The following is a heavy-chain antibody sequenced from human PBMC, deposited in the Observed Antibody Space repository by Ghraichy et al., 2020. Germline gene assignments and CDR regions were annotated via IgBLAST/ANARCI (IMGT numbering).Heavy chain of an antibody. CDR3: AKVSLTIFGLVDYAFDI. V-gene: IGHV4-34*01. D-gene: IGHD3-3*01. CDR1: GGSISGYY. Sequence: SETLSLTCAVFGGSISGYYWSWIRQSPGKGLEWIGEINHGGHTYYNPSLKSRVTISVDTSKNQFSLKLSSVTAADTALYYCAKVSLTIFGLVDYAFDIWGQGTMVTVAS. CDR2: INHGGHT. J-gene: IGHJ3*02.